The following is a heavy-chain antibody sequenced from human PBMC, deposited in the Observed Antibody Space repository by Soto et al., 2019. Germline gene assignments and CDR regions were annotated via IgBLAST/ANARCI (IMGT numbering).Heavy chain of an antibody. J-gene: IGHJ5*02. CDR2: IYYSGRT. V-gene: IGHV4-39*01. D-gene: IGHD6-19*01. CDR1: DDSISSSSYY. CDR3: ARCSPNSSSGGWVGP. Sequence: SETLSLTCSVSDDSISSSSYYWGWVRQPPGKGLEWIGSIYYSGRTYYTPSLKSRATISIDTSKKQFSLQLSSVTAADTAVYYCARCSPNSSSGGWVGPWGQGTVVTVSS.